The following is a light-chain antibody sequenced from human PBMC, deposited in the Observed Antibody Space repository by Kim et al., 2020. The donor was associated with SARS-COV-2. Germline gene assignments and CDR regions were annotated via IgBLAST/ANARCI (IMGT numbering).Light chain of an antibody. CDR3: QVWDSSSDHVV. Sequence: APGKTVRITCGGNNLGRQSVHWYQQKPGQAPVLVIYYDDNRPSGIPERFSGSNSGNTATLTISRVEAGDEADYYCQVWDSSSDHVVFGGGTQLTFL. CDR2: YDD. V-gene: IGLV3-21*04. CDR1: NLGRQS. J-gene: IGLJ2*01.